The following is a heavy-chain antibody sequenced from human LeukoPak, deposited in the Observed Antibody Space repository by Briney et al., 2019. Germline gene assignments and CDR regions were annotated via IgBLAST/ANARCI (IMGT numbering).Heavy chain of an antibody. J-gene: IGHJ4*02. V-gene: IGHV3-48*02. CDR2: ISSSGSPI. CDR3: ARDWAYSFDY. Sequence: GGSLRLSCAASGFTFSSYSMNWVCQAPGKGLEWVSYISSSGSPIYYADSVKGRFTISRDNAKNSLYLQMNSLRDEDTAVYYCARDWAYSFDYWGQGTLVTVSS. D-gene: IGHD5-18*01. CDR1: GFTFSSYS.